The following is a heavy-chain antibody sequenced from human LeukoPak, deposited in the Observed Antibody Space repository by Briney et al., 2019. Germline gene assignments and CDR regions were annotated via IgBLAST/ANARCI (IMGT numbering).Heavy chain of an antibody. CDR1: GGTVSSYY. Sequence: PSETLSLTCTFSGGTVSSYYWSWIRQPAGKGLEWIGRIYTSGSTNYNPFLKSRVTMSVDTSKNQFSLRLSSVTAADTAVYYCARDRYYYDTSGPPLDIWGQGTMVTVSS. V-gene: IGHV4-4*07. D-gene: IGHD3-22*01. CDR3: ARDRYYYDTSGPPLDI. J-gene: IGHJ3*02. CDR2: IYTSGST.